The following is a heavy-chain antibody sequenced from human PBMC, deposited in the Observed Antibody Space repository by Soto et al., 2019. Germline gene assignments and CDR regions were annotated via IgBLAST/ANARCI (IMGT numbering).Heavy chain of an antibody. Sequence: GGSLRLSCAVSGVIFSSNAMHWVRQAPGKGLEWVAVISYDGKNEYYADSVKGRFTISRDNSKNTLYLQMNSLKPDDTAVYYCARDRYAAATATFLDHWGQGALVTVSS. CDR1: GVIFSSNA. V-gene: IGHV3-30*04. CDR3: ARDRYAAATATFLDH. CDR2: ISYDGKNE. D-gene: IGHD2-15*01. J-gene: IGHJ4*02.